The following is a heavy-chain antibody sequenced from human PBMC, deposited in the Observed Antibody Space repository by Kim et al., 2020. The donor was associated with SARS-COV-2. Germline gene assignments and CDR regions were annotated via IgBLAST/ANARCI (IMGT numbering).Heavy chain of an antibody. V-gene: IGHV3-64D*09. D-gene: IGHD3-22*01. Sequence: SVQGRFTISRDNSKNTLYLQMSCLRAEDTAVYYCVKAKFRGSSGYYPFDYWGQGTLVTVTS. CDR3: VKAKFRGSSGYYPFDY. J-gene: IGHJ4*02.